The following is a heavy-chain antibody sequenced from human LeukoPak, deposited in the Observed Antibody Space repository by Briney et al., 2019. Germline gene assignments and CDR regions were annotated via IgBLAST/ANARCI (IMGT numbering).Heavy chain of an antibody. CDR3: ARNPSSGWYEDY. CDR1: GYTFTSYG. Sequence: ASVKVSCKASGYTFTSYGIGWVRQAPGQGLEWMGWINPNSGGTNYAQKFQGRVTMTRDTSISTAYMELSRLRSDDTAVYYCARNPSSGWYEDYWGQGTLVTVSS. V-gene: IGHV1-2*02. J-gene: IGHJ4*02. CDR2: INPNSGGT. D-gene: IGHD6-19*01.